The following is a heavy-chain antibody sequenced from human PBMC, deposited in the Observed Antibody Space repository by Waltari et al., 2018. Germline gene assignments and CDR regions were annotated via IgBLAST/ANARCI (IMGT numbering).Heavy chain of an antibody. Sequence: QVTLRESGPALVKPTQTLTLTCTFSGFSLSTSGMCVSWIRQPPGKALEWLARIDWDDDKYYSTSLQTRLTISNDTSKNQVVLTMTNIDPVDTASYYCARTRLVGATNRHFDYWGQGTLVTVSS. J-gene: IGHJ4*02. CDR1: GFSLSTSGMC. CDR2: IDWDDDK. D-gene: IGHD1-26*01. V-gene: IGHV2-70*15. CDR3: ARTRLVGATNRHFDY.